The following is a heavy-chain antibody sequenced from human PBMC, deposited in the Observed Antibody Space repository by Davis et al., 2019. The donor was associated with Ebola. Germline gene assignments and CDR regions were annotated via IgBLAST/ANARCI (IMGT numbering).Heavy chain of an antibody. CDR1: GYTFINYY. CDR2: INPSGGGT. D-gene: IGHD3-22*01. CDR3: ARELLYYDSSGSLDY. Sequence: ASVKVSCKASGYTFINYYMYWVRQAPGQGLEWMGIINPSGGGTNYAQKFQGRVTMTRDTSISTAYMELSRLRSDDTAVYYCARELLYYDSSGSLDYWGQGTLVTVSS. V-gene: IGHV1-2*02. J-gene: IGHJ4*02.